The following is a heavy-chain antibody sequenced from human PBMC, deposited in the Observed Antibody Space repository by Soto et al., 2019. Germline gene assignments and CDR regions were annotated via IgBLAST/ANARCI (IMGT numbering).Heavy chain of an antibody. CDR3: ARDDPIFGAIPRMDI. J-gene: IGHJ6*01. Sequence: EVQLVESGGGLVKPGASLRLSCSASGFPFSSYTMYWVRQAPGKGLEWVSSITTSSSRNIFYADSLKGRFTISRDNANNILYLQMNNLRVEDTAVYYCARDDPIFGAIPRMDIW. D-gene: IGHD3-3*01. CDR1: GFPFSSYT. V-gene: IGHV3-21*02. CDR2: ITTSSSRNI.